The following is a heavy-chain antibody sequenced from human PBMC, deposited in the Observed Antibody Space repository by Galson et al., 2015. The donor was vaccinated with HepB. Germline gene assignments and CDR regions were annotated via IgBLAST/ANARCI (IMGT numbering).Heavy chain of an antibody. Sequence: SLRLSCAASGFIFSSYALHWVRQAPGKGLEWMAYISYDGTNKHYADPVKGRFTISRDKSKNTLYLHMNSQREEDTAVYYCAREGEYFFDYWGQGTLVTVSS. CDR2: ISYDGTNK. J-gene: IGHJ4*02. V-gene: IGHV3-30*04. CDR1: GFIFSSYA. CDR3: AREGEYFFDY.